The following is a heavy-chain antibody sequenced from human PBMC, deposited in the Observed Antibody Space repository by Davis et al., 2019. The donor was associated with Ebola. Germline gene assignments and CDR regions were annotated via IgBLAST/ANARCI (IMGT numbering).Heavy chain of an antibody. CDR3: AKVRTVTTLRDAFDI. CDR2: ISWDSGTI. Sequence: SLKISCAASGFTFDDYAIHWVRQAPGKGLEWVSGISWDSGTIGYADSVKGRFTISRDNAKNSLYLQMSSLRAEDTALYYCAKVRTVTTLRDAFDIWGQGTMVTVSS. CDR1: GFTFDDYA. V-gene: IGHV3-9*01. D-gene: IGHD4-17*01. J-gene: IGHJ3*02.